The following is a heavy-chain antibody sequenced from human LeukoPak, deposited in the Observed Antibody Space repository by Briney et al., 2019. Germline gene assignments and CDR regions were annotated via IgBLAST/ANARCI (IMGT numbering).Heavy chain of an antibody. J-gene: IGHJ4*02. Sequence: SETLSLTCTVSGGSISSSSYYWGWIRQPPGKGLEWIGSIYYSGSIYYNPSLKSRVTMSVDTSKNQFSLKLSSVTAVDTAVYYCARKRSGISYFDDWGQGTLVTVSS. CDR3: ARKRSGISYFDD. CDR2: IYYSGSI. CDR1: GGSISSSSYY. D-gene: IGHD1-26*01. V-gene: IGHV4-39*07.